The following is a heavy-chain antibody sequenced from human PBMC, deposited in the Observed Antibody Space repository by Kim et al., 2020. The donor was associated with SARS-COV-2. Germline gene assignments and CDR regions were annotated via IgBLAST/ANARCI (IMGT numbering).Heavy chain of an antibody. CDR1: GFTFSSYW. Sequence: GGSLRLSCAASGFTFSSYWMSWVRQAPGKGLEWVANIKQDGSEKYYVDSVKGRFTISRDNAKNSLYLQMNSLRAEDTAVYYCARPIAAAGSDAFDIWGQGTMVTVSS. J-gene: IGHJ3*02. D-gene: IGHD6-13*01. V-gene: IGHV3-7*01. CDR3: ARPIAAAGSDAFDI. CDR2: IKQDGSEK.